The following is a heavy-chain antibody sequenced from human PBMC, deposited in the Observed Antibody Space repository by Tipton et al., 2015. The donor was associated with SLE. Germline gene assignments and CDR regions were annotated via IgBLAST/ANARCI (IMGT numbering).Heavy chain of an antibody. V-gene: IGHV4-59*11. J-gene: IGHJ1*01. Sequence: TLSLTCTVSGGSISSHYWSWIRQPPGKGLEWIGYIYYSGSTNYNPSLKSRVTISVDTSKNQFSLKLSSVTAADTAVYYCARGLAVAGRAEYFQHWGQGTLVTVSS. CDR3: ARGLAVAGRAEYFQH. D-gene: IGHD6-19*01. CDR2: IYYSGST. CDR1: GGSISSHY.